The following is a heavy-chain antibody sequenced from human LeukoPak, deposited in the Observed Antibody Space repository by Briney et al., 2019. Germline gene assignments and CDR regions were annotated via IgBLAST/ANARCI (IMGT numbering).Heavy chain of an antibody. V-gene: IGHV1-24*01. CDR2: FDPEDGET. J-gene: IGHJ4*02. Sequence: GASAKVSCKVSGYTLTELSMHWVRQAPGKGLEWMGGFDPEDGETIYAQKFQGRVTMTEDTSTDTAYMELSSLRSEDTAVYYCATGLSGYHYQSGHFDYWGQGTLVTVSS. CDR3: ATGLSGYHYQSGHFDY. D-gene: IGHD3-22*01. CDR1: GYTLTELS.